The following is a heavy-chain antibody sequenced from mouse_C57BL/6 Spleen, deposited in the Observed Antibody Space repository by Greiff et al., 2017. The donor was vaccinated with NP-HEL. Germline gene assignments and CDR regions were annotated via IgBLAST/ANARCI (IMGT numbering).Heavy chain of an antibody. CDR3: ARKADYYGSSYWYFDV. J-gene: IGHJ1*03. V-gene: IGHV1-72*01. CDR1: GYTFTSYW. D-gene: IGHD1-1*01. Sequence: KQSCKASGYTFTSYWMHWVKQRPGRGLEWIGRIDPNRGGTKYNEKFKSKATLTVDKPSSTAYMQLSSLTSEDSAVYYCARKADYYGSSYWYFDVWGTGTTVTVSS. CDR2: IDPNRGGT.